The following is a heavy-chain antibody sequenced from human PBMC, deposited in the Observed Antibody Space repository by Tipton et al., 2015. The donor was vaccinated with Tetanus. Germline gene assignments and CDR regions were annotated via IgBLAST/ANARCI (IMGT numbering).Heavy chain of an antibody. CDR3: ARPYEGGMMGATTVASYFDY. D-gene: IGHD1-26*01. Sequence: QVQLVQSGGGVVQPGRSLRLSCAASGFTFSSYGMHWVRQAPGKGLEWVAVIWYDGSNKYYADSVKGRFTISRDNSKNTLYLQMNSLRAEDTAVYYCARPYEGGMMGATTVASYFDYWGQGTLVTVSS. CDR2: IWYDGSNK. J-gene: IGHJ4*02. V-gene: IGHV3-33*01. CDR1: GFTFSSYG.